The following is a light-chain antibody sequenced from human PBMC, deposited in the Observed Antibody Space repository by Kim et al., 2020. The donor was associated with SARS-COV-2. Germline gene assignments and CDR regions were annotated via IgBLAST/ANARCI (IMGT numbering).Light chain of an antibody. CDR3: QAWDSSTEV. CDR2: QDS. Sequence: SYELTQPPSVSVSPGQTASITCSGDKLGDKYACWYQQKPGQSPVLVIYQDSKRPSGIPERFSGSNSGNTATLTISGTHAMDEADYYCQAWDSSTEVFGGGTQLTVL. J-gene: IGLJ3*02. V-gene: IGLV3-1*01. CDR1: KLGDKY.